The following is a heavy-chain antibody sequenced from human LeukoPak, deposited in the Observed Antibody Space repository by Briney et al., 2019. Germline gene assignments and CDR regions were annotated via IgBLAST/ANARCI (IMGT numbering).Heavy chain of an antibody. J-gene: IGHJ6*02. CDR1: GGTFSSYA. CDR2: IIPIFGTA. D-gene: IGHD6-19*01. Sequence: ASVKVSCKASGGTFSSYAISWVRQAPGQGLEWMGGIIPIFGTANYAQKFQGRVTITTDESTSTAYMELSSLRSEDTAVYYCARSADSSGWYTYYYGMDVWAKGPRSPSP. CDR3: ARSADSSGWYTYYYGMDV. V-gene: IGHV1-69*05.